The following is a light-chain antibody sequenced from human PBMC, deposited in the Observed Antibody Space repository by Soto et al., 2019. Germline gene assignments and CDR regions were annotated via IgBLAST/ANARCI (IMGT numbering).Light chain of an antibody. CDR1: QSISSY. Sequence: DIQMTQSPSSLSASVGDRVTITCRASQSISSYLNWYQQKQGKAPNLLIYAASSLQSGVPSRCSDSGSGTDFTLTISSLQPEDFATYYCQQSYSIPWTFGQGPKVEIK. CDR2: AAS. J-gene: IGKJ1*01. V-gene: IGKV1-39*01. CDR3: QQSYSIPWT.